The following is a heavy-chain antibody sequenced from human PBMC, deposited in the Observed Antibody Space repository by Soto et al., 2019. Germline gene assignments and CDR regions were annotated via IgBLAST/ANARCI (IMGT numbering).Heavy chain of an antibody. J-gene: IGHJ4*02. CDR3: AKDLIPHYYGSGSYYDY. V-gene: IGHV3-23*01. D-gene: IGHD3-10*01. CDR2: ISGSGGST. CDR1: GSTFSIYA. Sequence: PGGSLRLSCAASGSTFSIYAMSWVRHAPGKGLEWVSAISGSGGSTYYADSVKGRFTISRDNSKNTLYLQMNSLRAEDTAVYYCAKDLIPHYYGSGSYYDYWGQGTLVTVSS.